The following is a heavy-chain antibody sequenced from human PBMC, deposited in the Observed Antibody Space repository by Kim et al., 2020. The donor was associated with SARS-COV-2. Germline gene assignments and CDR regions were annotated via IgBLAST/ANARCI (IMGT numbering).Heavy chain of an antibody. J-gene: IGHJ6*03. V-gene: IGHV4-59*09. Sequence: KSRSTISVDTSKNQFSLKLSSVTAADTAVYYCARGRRGGLAARRPLDMDVWGKGTTVTVSS. D-gene: IGHD6-6*01. CDR3: ARGRRGGLAARRPLDMDV.